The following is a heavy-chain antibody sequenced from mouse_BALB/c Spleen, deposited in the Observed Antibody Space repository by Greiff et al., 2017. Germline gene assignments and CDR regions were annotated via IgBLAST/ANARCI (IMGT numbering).Heavy chain of an antibody. CDR2: ISSGGSYT. Sequence: EVKVVESGGDLVKPGGSLKLSCAASGFTFSSYGMSWVRQTPDKRLEWVATISSGGSYTYYPDSVKGRFTISRDKAKNTLYLQMSSLKSEDTAMYYCARQGLAYYFDYWGQGTTLTVSS. J-gene: IGHJ2*01. CDR3: ARQGLAYYFDY. D-gene: IGHD4-1*01. V-gene: IGHV5-6*01. CDR1: GFTFSSYG.